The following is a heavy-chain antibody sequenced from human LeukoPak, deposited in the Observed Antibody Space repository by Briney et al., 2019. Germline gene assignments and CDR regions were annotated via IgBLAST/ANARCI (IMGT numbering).Heavy chain of an antibody. V-gene: IGHV3-23*01. CDR3: AKDGHRGTAAAGYYGMDV. CDR2: ISGSGGST. J-gene: IGHJ6*02. CDR1: GFTFSSYA. Sequence: GGSLRLTCAASGFTFSSYAMSWVRQAPGMGLEWVSAISGSGGSTYYADSVKGRFTISRDNSKNTLYLQMNSLRAEDTAVYYCAKDGHRGTAAAGYYGMDVWGQGTTVTVSS. D-gene: IGHD6-13*01.